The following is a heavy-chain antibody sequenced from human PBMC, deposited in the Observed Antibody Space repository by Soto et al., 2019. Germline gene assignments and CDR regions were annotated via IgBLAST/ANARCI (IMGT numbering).Heavy chain of an antibody. Sequence: ASVKVSCKASGGTFSSYAISRVRQAPGQGLEWMGGITPIFGTANYAQKFQGRVTITADESTSTAYMELSSLRSEDTAVYYCARSGTMIVVADNWFDPWGQGTLVTVSS. CDR1: GGTFSSYA. CDR3: ARSGTMIVVADNWFDP. V-gene: IGHV1-69*13. D-gene: IGHD3-22*01. J-gene: IGHJ5*02. CDR2: ITPIFGTA.